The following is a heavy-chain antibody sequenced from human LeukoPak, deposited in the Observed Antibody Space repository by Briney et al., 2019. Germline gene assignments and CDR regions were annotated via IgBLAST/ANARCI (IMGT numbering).Heavy chain of an antibody. CDR1: GFTFGSYS. CDR3: ATRSNGWSDS. CDR2: ISSSSSTI. J-gene: IGHJ5*01. D-gene: IGHD2-8*01. Sequence: GGSLRLSCGASGFTFGSYSMNWVRQAPGKGLEWVSYISSSSSTIYYADSVKGRFTISRDNAKNSLYLQMNSLSDEDTAVYYCATRSNGWSDSWGQGTLVTVSS. V-gene: IGHV3-48*02.